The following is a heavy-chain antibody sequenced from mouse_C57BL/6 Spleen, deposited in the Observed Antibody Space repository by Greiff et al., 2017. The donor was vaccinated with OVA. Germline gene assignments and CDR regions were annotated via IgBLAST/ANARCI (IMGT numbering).Heavy chain of an antibody. J-gene: IGHJ1*03. CDR3: ARGGYYYGQGYFDV. D-gene: IGHD1-1*01. CDR1: GYTFTSYG. Sequence: QVQLKESGAELARPGASVKLSCKASGYTFTSYGISWVKQRTGQGLEWIGEIYPRSGNTYYNEKFKGKATLTADKSSSTAYMELRSLTSEDSAVYYCARGGYYYGQGYFDVWGTGTTVTVSS. CDR2: IYPRSGNT. V-gene: IGHV1-81*01.